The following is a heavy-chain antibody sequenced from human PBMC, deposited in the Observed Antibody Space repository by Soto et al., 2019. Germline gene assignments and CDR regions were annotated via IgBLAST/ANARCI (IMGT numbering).Heavy chain of an antibody. J-gene: IGHJ4*02. CDR2: INSDGSST. CDR1: GFTFRSYW. CDR3: ACSDFWSGYYRSGNWDY. D-gene: IGHD3-3*01. V-gene: IGHV3-74*01. Sequence: PGGSLRLSCAASGFTFRSYWMQWVRQAPGKGLVWVSWINSDGSSTSYADSVKGRFTISRDNAKNTLYLQMNSLRAEDTAVYYCACSDFWSGYYRSGNWDYWGQGTLVTVSS.